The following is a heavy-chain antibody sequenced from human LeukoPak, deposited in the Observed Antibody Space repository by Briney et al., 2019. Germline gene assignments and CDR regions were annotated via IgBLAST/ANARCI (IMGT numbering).Heavy chain of an antibody. CDR1: GGSISSSSYY. D-gene: IGHD5-24*01. Sequence: SETLSLTCTVSGGSISSSSYYWGWIRQPPGKGLEWIGSIYYNGSTYYNPSLKSRVTISVDTSKNQFSLKLSSVTAADTAVYYCARHGERMATIRQYYFDYWGQGTLVTVSS. J-gene: IGHJ4*02. V-gene: IGHV4-39*01. CDR3: ARHGERMATIRQYYFDY. CDR2: IYYNGST.